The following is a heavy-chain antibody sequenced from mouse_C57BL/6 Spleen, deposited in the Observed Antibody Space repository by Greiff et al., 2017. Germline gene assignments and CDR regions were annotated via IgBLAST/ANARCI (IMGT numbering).Heavy chain of an antibody. CDR2: IWTGGGT. CDR1: GFSLTSYA. D-gene: IGHD1-1*01. CDR3: ARNPSYYYGSSPYWYFDV. V-gene: IGHV2-9-1*01. J-gene: IGHJ1*03. Sequence: VKLVESGPGLVAPSQSLSITCTVSGFSLTSYAISWVRQPPGKGLEWLGVIWTGGGTNYNSALKSRLSISKDNSKSQVFLKMNSLQTDDTARYYCARNPSYYYGSSPYWYFDVWGTGTTVTVSS.